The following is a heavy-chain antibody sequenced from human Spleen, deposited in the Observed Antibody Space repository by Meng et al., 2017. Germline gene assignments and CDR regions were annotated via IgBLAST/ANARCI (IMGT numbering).Heavy chain of an antibody. CDR3: ARDKMFDYDSSGFYHDY. D-gene: IGHD3-22*01. J-gene: IGHJ4*02. V-gene: IGHV3-21*01. CDR1: GFTFSSYE. Sequence: GESLKISCAASGFTFSSYEMNWVRQAPGKGLEWVSSISSSSSYIYYADSVKGRFTISRDNAKNSLYLQMNSLRAEDTAVYYCARDKMFDYDSSGFYHDYWGQGTLVTVSS. CDR2: ISSSSSYI.